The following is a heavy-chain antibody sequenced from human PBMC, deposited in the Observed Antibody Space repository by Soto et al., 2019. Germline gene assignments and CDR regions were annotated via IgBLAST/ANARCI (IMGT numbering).Heavy chain of an antibody. V-gene: IGHV4-34*01. CDR2: INHSGST. CDR3: ARGDGSSWPNWFDP. J-gene: IGHJ5*02. D-gene: IGHD6-13*01. Sequence: QVQLQQWGAGLLKPSETLSLTCAVYGGSFSGYYWSWIRQPPGKGLEWIGEINHSGSTNYNPSLKSRVTISVDPSKNQFSLKLSSVTAADTAVYYCARGDGSSWPNWFDPWGQGTLVTVSS. CDR1: GGSFSGYY.